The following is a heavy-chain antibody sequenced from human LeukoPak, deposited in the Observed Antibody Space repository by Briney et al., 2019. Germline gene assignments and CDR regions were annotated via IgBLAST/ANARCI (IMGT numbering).Heavy chain of an antibody. CDR3: ARDPQTYYYDSSGYFDY. Sequence: GGSLRLSCAVSGFSLSSYWMSWVRQAPGKGLEWVANIKQDGSEKYYVDSVKGRFTISRDNAKNSLYLQMNSLRAEDTAVYYCARDPQTYYYDSSGYFDYWGQGTLVTVSS. CDR2: IKQDGSEK. CDR1: GFSLSSYW. V-gene: IGHV3-7*01. D-gene: IGHD3-22*01. J-gene: IGHJ4*02.